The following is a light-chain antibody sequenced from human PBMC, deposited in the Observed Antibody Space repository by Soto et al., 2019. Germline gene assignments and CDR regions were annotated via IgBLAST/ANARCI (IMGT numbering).Light chain of an antibody. CDR2: ATS. J-gene: IGKJ5*01. CDR3: QQAGSLPIT. V-gene: IGKV1-39*01. CDR1: QNINNY. Sequence: MTLSPASLSVTEEDRAPIXIQASQNINNYLSWYQQKPGKAPKLLIYATSTLQSGVPSRFSGSGSGTDFTLTITSLQSEDFATYYCQQAGSLPITFGQGTRLENK.